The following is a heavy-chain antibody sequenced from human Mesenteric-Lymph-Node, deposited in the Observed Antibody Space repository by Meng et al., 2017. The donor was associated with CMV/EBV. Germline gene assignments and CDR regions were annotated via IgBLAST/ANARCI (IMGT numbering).Heavy chain of an antibody. Sequence: GESLKISCAASGFTFSTYCMHWVRQAPGKGLEWVALIRYHGSDKNYVDSVKGRITIPRDNSKNTLYLQINSLRVEDTDVYYCEKDQGSWAFDCWGQGTPVTVSS. CDR2: IRYHGSDK. J-gene: IGHJ4*02. V-gene: IGHV3-30*02. CDR3: EKDQGSWAFDC. CDR1: GFTFSTYC. D-gene: IGHD2-15*01.